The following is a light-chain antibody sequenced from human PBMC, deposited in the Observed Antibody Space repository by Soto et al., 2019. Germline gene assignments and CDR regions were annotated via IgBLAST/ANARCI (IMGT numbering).Light chain of an antibody. CDR1: QSVSSN. Sequence: EVVMTQSPATLSVSPGERATLSCRASQSVSSNLAWYQQKPGQAPRLLIYSAFTRATGVPARFSGRGSGTEFTLTLSSLQSEDFAVYHCQQYNNWPPRTFGQGTKVDIK. CDR2: SAF. CDR3: QQYNNWPPRT. J-gene: IGKJ1*01. V-gene: IGKV3-15*01.